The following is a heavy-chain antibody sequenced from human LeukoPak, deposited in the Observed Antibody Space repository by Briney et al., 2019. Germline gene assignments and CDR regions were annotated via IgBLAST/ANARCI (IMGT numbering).Heavy chain of an antibody. CDR2: ISYDGSNK. CDR3: ARSYSSGWFYHS. D-gene: IGHD6-19*01. Sequence: GGSLRLSCAASGITFTNAWLTWVRQAPGKGLEWVAVISYDGSNKYYADSVKGRFTISRDNSKNTLYLQMNSLRAEDTAVYYCARSYSSGWFYHSWGQGTLVTVSS. V-gene: IGHV3-30*03. J-gene: IGHJ4*02. CDR1: GITFTNAW.